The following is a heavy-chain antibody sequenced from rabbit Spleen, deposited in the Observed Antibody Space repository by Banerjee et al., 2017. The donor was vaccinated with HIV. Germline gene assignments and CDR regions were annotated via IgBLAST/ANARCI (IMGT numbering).Heavy chain of an antibody. Sequence: LEWIACIYTSSSGSTWYASWAKGRFTITRSTSLNTVTLQMTSLTAADTATYFCARDGAGGSYFALWGPGTLVTVS. D-gene: IGHD8-1*01. CDR2: IYTSSSGST. CDR3: ARDGAGGSYFAL. V-gene: IGHV1S43*01. J-gene: IGHJ4*01.